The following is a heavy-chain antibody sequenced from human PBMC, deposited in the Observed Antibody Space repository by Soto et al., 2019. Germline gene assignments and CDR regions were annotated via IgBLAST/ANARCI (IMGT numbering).Heavy chain of an antibody. Sequence: SVKVSCKASGGTFSSYAISWVRQAPGQGLEWMGGIIPIFGTANYAQKFQGRVTITADESTSTAYMELSSLRSEDTAVYYCARREYDFWSGYPPYYCNGMDVWRQGSTVTV. CDR1: GGTFSSYA. V-gene: IGHV1-69*13. J-gene: IGHJ6*02. CDR2: IIPIFGTA. CDR3: ARREYDFWSGYPPYYCNGMDV. D-gene: IGHD3-3*01.